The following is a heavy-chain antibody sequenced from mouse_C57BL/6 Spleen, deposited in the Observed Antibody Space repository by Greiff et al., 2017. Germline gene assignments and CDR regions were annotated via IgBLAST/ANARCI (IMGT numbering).Heavy chain of an antibody. CDR1: GFTFSDYG. CDR2: ISSGSSTI. J-gene: IGHJ2*01. CDR3: AREGIYYGSPFDY. D-gene: IGHD1-1*01. V-gene: IGHV5-17*01. Sequence: DVKLVESGGGLVKPGGSLKLSCAASGFTFSDYGMHWVRQAPEKGLEWVAYISSGSSTIYYADTVKGRFTISRDNAKNTLFLQMTSLRSEDTAMYYCAREGIYYGSPFDYWGQGTTLTVSS.